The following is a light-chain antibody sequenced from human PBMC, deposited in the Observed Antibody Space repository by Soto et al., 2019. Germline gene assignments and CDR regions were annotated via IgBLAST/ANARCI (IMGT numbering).Light chain of an antibody. V-gene: IGLV1-44*01. CDR3: AAWDDSLNGWV. CDR1: TSNIGSNS. J-gene: IGLJ3*02. CDR2: SSD. Sequence: QSVLTQQPSASGTPGQRVPISFSGSTSNIGSNSVNWYQQLPGTAPKLLLYSSDRRPSGVPDRFSGSKSGTSASLAINGLQPEDEADYYCAAWDDSLNGWVFGGGTQLTVL.